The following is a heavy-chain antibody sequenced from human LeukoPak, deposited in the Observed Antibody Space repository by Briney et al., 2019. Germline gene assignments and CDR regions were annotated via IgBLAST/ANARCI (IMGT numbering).Heavy chain of an antibody. D-gene: IGHD6-19*01. V-gene: IGHV6-1*01. CDR1: GDSVSRNNVA. CDR3: AKSYSSGWDFDY. CDR2: TYYRSKWYN. Sequence: SQTLSLTCAISGDSVSRNNVAWNWVRQSPSRGLEWLGRTYYRSKWYNDYAVSVKSRITIKPDTSKNQFSLQLKSVTPEDTAVYYCAKSYSSGWDFDYWGQGTLVTVSS. J-gene: IGHJ4*02.